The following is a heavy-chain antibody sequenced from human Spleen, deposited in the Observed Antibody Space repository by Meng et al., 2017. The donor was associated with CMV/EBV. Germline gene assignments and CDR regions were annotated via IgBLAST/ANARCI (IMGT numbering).Heavy chain of an antibody. D-gene: IGHD3-16*01. Sequence: ASVKVSCKASGYTFTSYGINWVRQAPGQELEWMGWISVYNGNTNFAQKLQGRVTMTTETSTNTAYMELRSLTSDDTAVYYCARDVCSGDHFWGRDGDAFDIWGQGTVVTVSS. CDR3: ARDVCSGDHFWGRDGDAFDI. CDR2: ISVYNGNT. V-gene: IGHV1-18*01. CDR1: GYTFTSYG. J-gene: IGHJ3*02.